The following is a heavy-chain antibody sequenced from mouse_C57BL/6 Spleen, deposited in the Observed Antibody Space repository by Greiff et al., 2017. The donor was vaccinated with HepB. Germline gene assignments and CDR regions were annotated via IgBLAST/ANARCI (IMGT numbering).Heavy chain of an antibody. CDR2: IHPNSGST. CDR1: GYTFTSYW. Sequence: VQLQQPGAELVKPGASVKLSCKASGYTFTSYWMHWVKQRPGQGLEWIGMIHPNSGSTNYNEKFKSKATLTVDKSSSTAYMQLSSLTSEDSAVYYCARGDTTEDYAMDYWGQGTSVTVSS. CDR3: ARGDTTEDYAMDY. J-gene: IGHJ4*01. V-gene: IGHV1-64*01. D-gene: IGHD1-1*01.